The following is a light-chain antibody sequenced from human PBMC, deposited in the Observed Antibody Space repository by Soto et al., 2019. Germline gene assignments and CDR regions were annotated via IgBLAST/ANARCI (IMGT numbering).Light chain of an antibody. Sequence: ALTQPRSVSGSPGQSVTISCTGTSSDVGGYNYVPWYQKNPGKAPKVMIYDVKTRPSGVPDRFSGSKSGNTASLTISGLQAEDEADYYCCSYAGDYTFVFGTGTKLTVL. J-gene: IGLJ1*01. V-gene: IGLV2-11*01. CDR3: CSYAGDYTFV. CDR1: SSDVGGYNY. CDR2: DVK.